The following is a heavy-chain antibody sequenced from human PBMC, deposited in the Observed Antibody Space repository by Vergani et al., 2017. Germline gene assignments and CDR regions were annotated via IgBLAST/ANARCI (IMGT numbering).Heavy chain of an antibody. CDR1: GFTFSSYA. CDR2: ISGSGGST. CDR3: AKDHVVVTATYDAFDI. Sequence: EVQLLESGGGWLQLGGSLRLSCAASGFTFSSYAMSWVRQAPGKGLEWVSAISGSGGSTYYADSVKGRFTISRDNSKNTLYLQMNSLRAEDPAVYYCAKDHVVVTATYDAFDIWGQGTMVTVSS. V-gene: IGHV3-23*01. D-gene: IGHD2-21*02. J-gene: IGHJ3*02.